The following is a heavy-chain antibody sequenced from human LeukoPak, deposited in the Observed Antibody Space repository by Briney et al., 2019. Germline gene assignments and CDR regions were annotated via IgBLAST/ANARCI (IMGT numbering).Heavy chain of an antibody. CDR3: ARDVGIERDYFDIMNYYSGGENH. CDR2: MIPIYATA. CDR1: GGTFSSSA. J-gene: IGHJ5*02. Sequence: SVKVSCKASGGTFSSSAISWVRQAPGQGLEWMGGMIPIYATAFYAQKFEGRVTITTDESMTTAYMELTSLRSEDTATYFCARDVGIERDYFDIMNYYSGGENHWGQGTLVTVSS. D-gene: IGHD3-10*01. V-gene: IGHV1-69*05.